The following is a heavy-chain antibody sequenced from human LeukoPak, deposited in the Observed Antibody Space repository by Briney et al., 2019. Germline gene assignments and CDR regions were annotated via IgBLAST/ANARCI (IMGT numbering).Heavy chain of an antibody. J-gene: IGHJ4*02. CDR1: GYTFTDYY. V-gene: IGHV1-2*02. D-gene: IGHD2-15*01. CDR2: INPNSGGT. Sequence: GASVKVSCKASGYTFTDYYIHWVRQAPGQGLEWMGWINPNSGGTNYAQMFQGRVTMTRDTSISTAYMELSRLRSDDTAVYYCARGHIAGSHFDYWGQGTLVTVSS. CDR3: ARGHIAGSHFDY.